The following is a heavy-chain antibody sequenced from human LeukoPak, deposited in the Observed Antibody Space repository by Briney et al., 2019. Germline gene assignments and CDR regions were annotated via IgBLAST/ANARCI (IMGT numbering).Heavy chain of an antibody. D-gene: IGHD1-26*01. CDR2: IYPYDSDT. V-gene: IGHV5-51*01. J-gene: IGHJ3*02. CDR3: ARPQDGSFAFDI. Sequence: GESLKISCKVSGYSFAAYWIAWVRQMPGKGLEYMGIIYPYDSDTRYSPSFQGQVAISVDKSINTAHLQWSSLKPSDTAMYFCARPQDGSFAFDIWGQGTLVTVSA. CDR1: GYSFAAYW.